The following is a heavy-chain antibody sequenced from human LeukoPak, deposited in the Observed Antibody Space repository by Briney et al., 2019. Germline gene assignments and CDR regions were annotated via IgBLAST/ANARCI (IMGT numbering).Heavy chain of an antibody. CDR1: GLTFSSHW. D-gene: IGHD3-22*01. Sequence: HTGGSLRLSCAASGLTFSSHWMHWVRQAPGKGLVWVSRITNDGSSTTYADSVKGRFTISRDNAKNSLSLQMNNLRVEDTAVYYCARDYDSSGYEAYYFDYWGQGTLVTVSS. V-gene: IGHV3-74*01. CDR2: ITNDGSST. J-gene: IGHJ4*02. CDR3: ARDYDSSGYEAYYFDY.